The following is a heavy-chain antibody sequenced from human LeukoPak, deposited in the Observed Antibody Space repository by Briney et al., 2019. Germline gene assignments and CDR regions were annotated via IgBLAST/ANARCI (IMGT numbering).Heavy chain of an antibody. CDR2: ISAYNGNT. CDR1: GYTFTSYG. V-gene: IGHV1-18*01. J-gene: IGHJ3*02. CDR3: ARVREECGGDCYWDDAFDI. Sequence: GASVKVSCKASGYTFTSYGISWVRQAPGQGIEWMGWISAYNGNTNYAQKLQGRVTMTTDTSTSTAYMELRSLRSDDTAVYYCARVREECGGDCYWDDAFDIWGQGTMVTVSS. D-gene: IGHD2-21*01.